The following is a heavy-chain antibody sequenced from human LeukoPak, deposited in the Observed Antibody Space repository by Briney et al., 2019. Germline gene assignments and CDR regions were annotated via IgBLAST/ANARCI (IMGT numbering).Heavy chain of an antibody. CDR1: GDSVSSNSAA. D-gene: IGHD6-13*01. V-gene: IGHV6-1*01. CDR3: ARDRTGLSAVPATNWFDP. J-gene: IGHJ5*02. Sequence: SQTLSLTCAISGDSVSSNSAAWNWIRQSPSRGLEWLGRTYYRSKWYNDYAVSVKSRITINPDTSKNQFSLQLNSVTPEDTAVYYCARDRTGLSAVPATNWFDPWGQGTLVTVSS. CDR2: TYYRSKWYN.